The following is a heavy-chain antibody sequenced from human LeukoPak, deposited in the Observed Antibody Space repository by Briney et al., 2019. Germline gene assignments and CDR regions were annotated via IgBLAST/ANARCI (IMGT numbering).Heavy chain of an antibody. Sequence: GGSLRLSCAASGFTFSSYSMNWVRQAPGKGLEWVSSISSSSSYIYYADSVKGRFTISRDNAKNSLYLQMNSLRAEDTAVYYCAREEAVAGNDYWGQGTLVTVSS. CDR2: ISSSSSYI. V-gene: IGHV3-21*01. CDR3: AREEAVAGNDY. J-gene: IGHJ4*02. D-gene: IGHD6-19*01. CDR1: GFTFSSYS.